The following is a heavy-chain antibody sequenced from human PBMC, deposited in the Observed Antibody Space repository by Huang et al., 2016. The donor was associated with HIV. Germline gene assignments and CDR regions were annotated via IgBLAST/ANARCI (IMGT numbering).Heavy chain of an antibody. D-gene: IGHD6-13*01. CDR1: GFTFSSYG. V-gene: IGHV3-30*18. CDR2: ISYDAKTK. CDR3: AKGGSAAAVLDF. J-gene: IGHJ4*02. Sequence: QVQLVESGGGVVQPGRSLRISCAASGFTFSSYGMHWVRQAPGKGLEGLPVISYDAKTKYYADSVKGRFSISRDNSKTTVYLQLNSLRLEDTAVYYCAKGGSAAAVLDFWGQGTLVTVSS.